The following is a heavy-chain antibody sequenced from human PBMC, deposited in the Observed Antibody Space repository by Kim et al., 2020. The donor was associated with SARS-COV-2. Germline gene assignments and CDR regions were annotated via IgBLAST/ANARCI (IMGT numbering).Heavy chain of an antibody. CDR3: AKAALSRDSSGWRYFQH. V-gene: IGHV3-23*01. CDR2: ISGSGGST. J-gene: IGHJ1*01. Sequence: GGSLRLSCAASGFTFSSYAMSWVRQAPGKGLEWVSAISGSGGSTYYADSVKGRFTISRDNSKNTLYLQMNSLRAEDTAVYYCAKAALSRDSSGWRYFQHWGQGTLVTVSS. D-gene: IGHD6-19*01. CDR1: GFTFSSYA.